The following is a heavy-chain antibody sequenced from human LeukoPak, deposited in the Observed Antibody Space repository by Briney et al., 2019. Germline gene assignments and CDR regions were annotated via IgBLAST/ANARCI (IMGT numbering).Heavy chain of an antibody. CDR1: GIIIGNAW. V-gene: IGHV3-48*02. D-gene: IGHD3-22*01. CDR3: ARDERAEYYYDSSGYYH. CDR2: ISSSSSTI. Sequence: GGSLRLSCAASGIIIGNAWMSWVRQAPGKGLEWVSYISSSSSTIYYADSVKGRFTISRDNAKNSLYLQMNSLRDEDTAVYYCARDERAEYYYDSSGYYHWGQGTLVTVSS. J-gene: IGHJ4*02.